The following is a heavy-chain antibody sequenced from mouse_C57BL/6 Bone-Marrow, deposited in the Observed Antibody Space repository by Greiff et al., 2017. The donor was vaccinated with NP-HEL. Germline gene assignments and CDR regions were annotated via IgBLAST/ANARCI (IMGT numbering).Heavy chain of an antibody. V-gene: IGHV1-75*01. D-gene: IGHD1-1*01. CDR1: GYTFTDYY. J-gene: IGHJ4*01. CDR2: IFPGSGST. Sequence: QVQLQQSGPELVKPGASVKISCKASGYTFTDYYINWVKQRPGQGLEWIGWIFPGSGSTYYNEKFKGKATLTVDKSSSTAYMLLSSLTSEDSAVYFCARHYYGSSLSYAMDYWGQGTSVTVSS. CDR3: ARHYYGSSLSYAMDY.